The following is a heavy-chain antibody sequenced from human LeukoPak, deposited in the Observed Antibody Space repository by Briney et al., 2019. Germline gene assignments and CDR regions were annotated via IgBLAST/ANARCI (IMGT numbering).Heavy chain of an antibody. CDR1: GGTFSSYA. D-gene: IGHD5-12*01. CDR2: IIPIFGTA. Sequence: SVKVPCKASGGTFSSYAISWVRQAPGQGLEWMGGIIPIFGTANYAQKFQGRVTITTDESTSTAYMELSSLRSEDTAVYYCAREFISGYDRGAYFDYWGQGTLVTVSS. CDR3: AREFISGYDRGAYFDY. V-gene: IGHV1-69*05. J-gene: IGHJ4*02.